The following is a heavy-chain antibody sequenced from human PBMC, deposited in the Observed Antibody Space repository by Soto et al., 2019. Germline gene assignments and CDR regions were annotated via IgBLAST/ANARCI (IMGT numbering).Heavy chain of an antibody. CDR1: GGTFSSYA. J-gene: IGHJ4*02. D-gene: IGHD6-13*01. V-gene: IGHV1-69*05. CDR3: ARAGAIAAAGTGYYFDY. CDR2: IIPIFGTA. Sequence: QVQLVQSGAEVKKPGSSVKVSCKASGGTFSSYAISWVRQAPGQGLEWMGGIIPIFGTANYAQKFQGRVTITTDESTSTAYRELSSLRSEDTAVYYCARAGAIAAAGTGYYFDYWGQGTLVTVSS.